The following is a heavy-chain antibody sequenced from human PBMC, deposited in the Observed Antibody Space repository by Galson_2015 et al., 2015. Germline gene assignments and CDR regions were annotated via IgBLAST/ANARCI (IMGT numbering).Heavy chain of an antibody. Sequence: SLRLSCAASGFTFSSYTINWVRQAPGKGLEWVSSISSSSTYIYYADSVKGRFTISRDNAKNSLYLQMNSLRADDTAVYYCARESVRSGTNLYYYYAMDVWGQGTTVTVSS. CDR3: ARESVRSGTNLYYYYAMDV. CDR2: ISSSSTYI. V-gene: IGHV3-21*01. J-gene: IGHJ6*02. CDR1: GFTFSSYT. D-gene: IGHD2-2*01.